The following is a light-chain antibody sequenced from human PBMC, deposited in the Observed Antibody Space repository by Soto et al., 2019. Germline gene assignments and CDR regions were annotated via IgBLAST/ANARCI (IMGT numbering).Light chain of an antibody. CDR1: TXXXXXXXX. Sequence: QAVVTQXXXLXVSPXGTXXXXXAXXTXXXXXXXXPNWXQXKXXQPXRALIYSTSNKHSRTPARFSGSLLGGKAALTLSGVQPEDEAEYYCLLYYGGDYVFGPGTKVTVL. CDR3: LLYYGGDYV. J-gene: IGLJ1*01. CDR2: STS. V-gene: IGLV7-43*01.